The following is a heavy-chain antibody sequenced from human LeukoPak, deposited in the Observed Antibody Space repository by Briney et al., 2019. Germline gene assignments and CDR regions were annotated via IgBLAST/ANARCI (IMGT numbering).Heavy chain of an antibody. D-gene: IGHD2-8*01. CDR3: ASAGHCANGVCRNWFGP. CDR1: GASMSSDGYY. CDR2: IYSGGST. Sequence: SETLSLTCNVSGASMSSDGYYWNWIRQPAGKGLEGIGRIYSGGSTNYNPSLKSRVTLSVDTSKNRLSLKLSYVTAADTAVYYCASAGHCANGVCRNWFGPWGQGILVTVSS. J-gene: IGHJ5*02. V-gene: IGHV4-61*02.